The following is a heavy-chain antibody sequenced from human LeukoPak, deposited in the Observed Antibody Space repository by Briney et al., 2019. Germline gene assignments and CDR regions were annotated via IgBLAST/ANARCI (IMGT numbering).Heavy chain of an antibody. Sequence: GGSLRLSCAAPGFKFSSNWMSWVRQAPGKGLEWVANIKQDGSEKYYVDSVKGRFTISRDNAKNSLYLQMNSLRAEDTAVYYCARGGPSVTPYYWGQGTLVTVSS. V-gene: IGHV3-7*01. D-gene: IGHD4-17*01. J-gene: IGHJ4*02. CDR1: GFKFSSNW. CDR2: IKQDGSEK. CDR3: ARGGPSVTPYY.